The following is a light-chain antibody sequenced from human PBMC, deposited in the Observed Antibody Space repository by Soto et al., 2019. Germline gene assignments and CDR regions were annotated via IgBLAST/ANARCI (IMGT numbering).Light chain of an antibody. CDR3: SSYSSSSFPV. J-gene: IGLJ3*02. CDR1: SSDVGGYDY. CDR2: DVS. V-gene: IGLV2-14*03. Sequence: QSVLTQPASVSGSPGQSITISCTGTSSDVGGYDYVSWYQQYPGKAPKLMIYDVSNRPSGLSNRFSGSKSGNAASLTISRLQPEDEVDYYCSSYSSSSFPVFGGGTKVTVL.